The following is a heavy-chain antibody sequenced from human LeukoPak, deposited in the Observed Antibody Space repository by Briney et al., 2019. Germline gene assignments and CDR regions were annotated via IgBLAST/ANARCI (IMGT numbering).Heavy chain of an antibody. CDR3: AKDGVIAPSPTQEYNWFDP. CDR1: GFTFSSYA. D-gene: IGHD6-13*01. J-gene: IGHJ5*02. CDR2: ISGSGGST. Sequence: GGSLRLSCAASGFTFSSYAMSWVRQAPGKGLEWVSAISGSGGSTYYADSVKGRFTISRDNSNNTLYLQMNSLRAEDTAVYYCAKDGVIAPSPTQEYNWFDPWGQGTLVTVSS. V-gene: IGHV3-23*01.